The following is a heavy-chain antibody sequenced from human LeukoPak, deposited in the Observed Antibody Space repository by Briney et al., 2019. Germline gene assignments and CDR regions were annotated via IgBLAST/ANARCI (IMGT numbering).Heavy chain of an antibody. V-gene: IGHV3-48*03. J-gene: IGHJ4*02. CDR2: ISSSSTYI. CDR1: GFTFSSYE. CDR3: ARGRDGYNFDY. Sequence: GGSLRLSCAASGFTFSSYEMNWVRQAPGKGLEGVSYISSSSTYIYYADSVKGRFTISRDNAKNSLYLQMNSLRADDTAVYYCARGRDGYNFDYWGQGTLVTVSS. D-gene: IGHD5-24*01.